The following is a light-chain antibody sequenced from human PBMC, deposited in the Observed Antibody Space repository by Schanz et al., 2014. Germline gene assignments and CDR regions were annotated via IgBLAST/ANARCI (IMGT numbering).Light chain of an antibody. CDR2: DAS. J-gene: IGKJ4*01. V-gene: IGKV1-5*01. CDR1: QSISYW. CDR3: QESYTTSLT. Sequence: GDRVTITCRASQSISYWLAWYQQKPGKAPKLLMFDASRLESGVPARFSGSGSGTDFTLTISSLQPEDFATYFCQESYTTSLTFGGGTKVEIK.